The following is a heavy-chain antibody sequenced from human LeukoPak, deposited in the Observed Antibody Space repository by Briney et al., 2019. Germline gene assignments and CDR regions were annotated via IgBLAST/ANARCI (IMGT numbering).Heavy chain of an antibody. CDR1: GFTFSGYW. CDR3: ARDFLYGSGNRSGY. CDR2: INTDGSST. Sequence: GGSLRLSCAASGFTFSGYWMHWVRQAPGKGLVWVSRINTDGSSTSCADSVKGRFTISRDNAKDTLYLQMNSLRAEDTAVYYCARDFLYGSGNRSGYWGQGTLVTVSS. J-gene: IGHJ4*02. V-gene: IGHV3-74*01. D-gene: IGHD3-10*01.